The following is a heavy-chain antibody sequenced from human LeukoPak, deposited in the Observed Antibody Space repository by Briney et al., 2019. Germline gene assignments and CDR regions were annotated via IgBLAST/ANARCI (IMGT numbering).Heavy chain of an antibody. CDR2: ISSSSSYT. J-gene: IGHJ4*02. Sequence: GGSLRLSCAASGFTFSSYSMNWIRQAPGKGLEWISYISSSSSYTDYADSVKGRFTISRDNAKSALYLQMNSLRLEDTAVYYCAAGTAADFWGQGTLVTVSS. D-gene: IGHD6-13*01. CDR3: AAGTAADF. V-gene: IGHV3-21*05. CDR1: GFTFSSYS.